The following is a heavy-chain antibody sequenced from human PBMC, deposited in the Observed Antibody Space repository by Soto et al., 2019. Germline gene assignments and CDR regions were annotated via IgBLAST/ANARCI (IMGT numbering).Heavy chain of an antibody. V-gene: IGHV4-30-4*01. CDR2: IYYSGST. CDR1: GGSISSGCYY. CDR3: ARAHVWLLFDY. D-gene: IGHD3-22*01. J-gene: IGHJ4*02. Sequence: SETLSVTCSVSGGSISSGCYYWSWIRQPPGKGLEWIGYIYYSGSTYYNPSLKSRVTISVDTSKNQFSLKLSSVTAADTAVYYCARAHVWLLFDYWGQGTLVTVSS.